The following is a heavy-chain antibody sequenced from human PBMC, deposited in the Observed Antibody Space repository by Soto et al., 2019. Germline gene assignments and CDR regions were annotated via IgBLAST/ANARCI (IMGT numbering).Heavy chain of an antibody. V-gene: IGHV4-34*01. CDR2: INHSGST. J-gene: IGHJ6*02. Sequence: SLTCAVYGGSFSGYYWSWIRQPPGKGLEWIGEINHSGSTNYNPSLKSRVTISVDTSKNQFSLKLSSVTAADTAVYYCARGRGYSYGYWYYYYGMDVWGQGTTVTVSS. CDR3: ARGRGYSYGYWYYYYGMDV. CDR1: GGSFSGYY. D-gene: IGHD5-18*01.